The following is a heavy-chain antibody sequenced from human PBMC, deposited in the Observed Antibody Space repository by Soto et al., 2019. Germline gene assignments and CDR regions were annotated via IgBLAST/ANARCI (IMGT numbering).Heavy chain of an antibody. J-gene: IGHJ6*02. D-gene: IGHD6-13*01. CDR1: GFTFSSYD. V-gene: IGHV3-13*04. CDR2: IGTAGDT. CDR3: ARGLGQLGYYYYGMDV. Sequence: EVQLVESGGGLVQPGGSLRLSCAASGFTFSSYDMHWVRQATGKGLEWVSAIGTAGDTYYPGSVKGRFTISRENAKNSLYLQMNSLRAGDTAVYYCARGLGQLGYYYYGMDVWGQGTTVTVSS.